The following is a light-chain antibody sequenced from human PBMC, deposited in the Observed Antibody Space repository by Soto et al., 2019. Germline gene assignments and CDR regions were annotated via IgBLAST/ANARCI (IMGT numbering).Light chain of an antibody. V-gene: IGLV1-36*01. Sequence: QSVLTQSPSVSEAPRQRVTITCSGSSSNIGDNPVNWYQQLPGKAPKLLIYYDDLLASGVSDRFSGSKSGTSASLAISGLQSEDEGDYYCAAWDDSVDGVVFGGGTKLTVL. CDR3: AAWDDSVDGVV. CDR1: SSNIGDNP. CDR2: YDD. J-gene: IGLJ2*01.